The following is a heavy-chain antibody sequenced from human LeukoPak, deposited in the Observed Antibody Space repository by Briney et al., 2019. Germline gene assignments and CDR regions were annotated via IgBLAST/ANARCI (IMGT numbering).Heavy chain of an antibody. CDR1: GFTVSSNY. CDR3: AVKYYYDSSGYFDFDY. V-gene: IGHV3-53*01. Sequence: PGGSLRLSCAASGFTVSSNYMSWVRQAPGKGLEWVSVIYSGGSTYYADSVKGRFTISRDNSKNTLYLQMNSLRAEDTAVYYCAVKYYYDSSGYFDFDYWGQGTLVTVSS. CDR2: IYSGGST. J-gene: IGHJ4*02. D-gene: IGHD3-22*01.